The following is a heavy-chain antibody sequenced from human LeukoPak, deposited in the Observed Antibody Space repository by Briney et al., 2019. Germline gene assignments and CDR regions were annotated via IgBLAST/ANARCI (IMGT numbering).Heavy chain of an antibody. CDR2: ISAYNGNT. D-gene: IGHD3-22*01. CDR3: ARVSVYYDSSGYYHY. V-gene: IGHV1-18*04. Sequence: ASVKVSCKASGYTFTGYYMHWVRQAPGQGLEWMGWISAYNGNTNYARKLQGRVTMTTDTSTSTAYMELRSLRSDDTAVYYCARVSVYYDSSGYYHYWGQGTLVTVSS. J-gene: IGHJ4*02. CDR1: GYTFTGYY.